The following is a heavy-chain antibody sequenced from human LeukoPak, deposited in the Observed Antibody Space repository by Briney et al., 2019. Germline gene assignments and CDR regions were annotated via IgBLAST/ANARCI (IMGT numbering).Heavy chain of an antibody. V-gene: IGHV3-23*01. Sequence: GGSLRLSCAASGFTFSSYAMSWVRQAPGKGLEWVSAISGSGGSTYYADFVKGRFTISRDNSKNTLYLQVNSLRAEDTAVYYCAKDDYSGYDQTFDYWGQGTLVTVSS. CDR3: AKDDYSGYDQTFDY. D-gene: IGHD5-12*01. CDR2: ISGSGGST. CDR1: GFTFSSYA. J-gene: IGHJ4*02.